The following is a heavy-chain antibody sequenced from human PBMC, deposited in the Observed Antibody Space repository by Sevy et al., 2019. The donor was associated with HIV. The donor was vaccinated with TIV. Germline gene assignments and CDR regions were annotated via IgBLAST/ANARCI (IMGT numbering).Heavy chain of an antibody. D-gene: IGHD3-16*02. CDR3: AKGMQFSFMLSQVPLTAFES. Sequence: ASVKVSCQTSGGTFSNHIINWVRQAPGHEFEWVGGILPVFGTTNYAQRFRGRVTFAADDSTRTYYMELSSLRSDDTAFYYCAKGMQFSFMLSQVPLTAFESWGQGTLVTVSS. CDR1: GGTFSNHI. CDR2: ILPVFGTT. V-gene: IGHV1-69*13. J-gene: IGHJ4*02.